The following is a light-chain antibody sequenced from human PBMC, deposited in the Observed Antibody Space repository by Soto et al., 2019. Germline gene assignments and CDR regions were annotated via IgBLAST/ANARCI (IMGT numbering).Light chain of an antibody. J-gene: IGLJ3*02. V-gene: IGLV1-47*01. CDR2: RDN. CDR3: AACDDTLSGDWV. Sequence: QSVLSQPPSASGTPGQRVTISCSGSISNVGSNYVYWYQQLPGTAPKLLIYRDNQRPSGVPDRCSASKSGTSAYLAISGLRSEDEAVYYCAACDDTLSGDWVFGGGTQLTV. CDR1: ISNVGSNY.